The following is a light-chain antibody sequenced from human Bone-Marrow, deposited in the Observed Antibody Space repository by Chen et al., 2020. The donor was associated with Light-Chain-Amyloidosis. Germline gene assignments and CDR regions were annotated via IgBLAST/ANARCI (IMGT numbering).Light chain of an antibody. V-gene: IGLV1-40*01. CDR1: NSNIGASYD. CDR3: QSYDNSLSGNFV. J-gene: IGLJ1*01. Sequence: QSVLTQPPSLSGAPGQRVTISCTGSNSNIGASYDVHVYQQLPGTAPKLLIYGNSNRPSGVPDRFSGSKSDTSASLAITGLQAEDEADYYCQSYDNSLSGNFVFGTGTKVTVL. CDR2: GNS.